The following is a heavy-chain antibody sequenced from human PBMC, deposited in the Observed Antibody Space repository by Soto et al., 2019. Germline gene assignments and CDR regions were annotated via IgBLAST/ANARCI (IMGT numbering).Heavy chain of an antibody. Sequence: PGGSLRLSCAASGFTFSSYGMHWVRQAPGKGLEWVAVISYDGSNKYYADSVKGRFTISRDNSKNTLYLQMNSLRAEDTAVYYCAKDIGHDYYYYGMDVWGQGTTVTVSS. J-gene: IGHJ6*02. CDR3: AKDIGHDYYYYGMDV. D-gene: IGHD3-10*01. CDR1: GFTFSSYG. V-gene: IGHV3-30*18. CDR2: ISYDGSNK.